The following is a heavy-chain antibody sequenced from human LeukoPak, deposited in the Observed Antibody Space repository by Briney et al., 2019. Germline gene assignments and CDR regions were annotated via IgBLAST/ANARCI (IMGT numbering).Heavy chain of an antibody. D-gene: IGHD3-16*01. CDR3: ARFTPPQGMDV. Sequence: SETLSLTCTVSGGSISSGGYYWSWIRQHPGKGLEWIGYIYYSGSTYYNPSLKSRVTISVDTSKNQFSLKLSSVTAADTAVYYCARFTPPQGMDVWGKGTTVTVSS. CDR1: GGSISSGGYY. J-gene: IGHJ6*04. V-gene: IGHV4-31*03. CDR2: IYYSGST.